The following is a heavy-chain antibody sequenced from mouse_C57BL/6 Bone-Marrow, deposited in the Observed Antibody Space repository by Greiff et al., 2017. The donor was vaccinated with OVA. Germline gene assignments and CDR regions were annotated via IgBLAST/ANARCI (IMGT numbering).Heavy chain of an antibody. V-gene: IGHV14-4*01. Sequence: VQLQQSGAELVRPGASVKLSCTASGFNIKDDYMHWVKQRPEQGLEWIGWIDPENGDTEYASKFQGKATITADTSSNTAYLQLSSLTSEDTAVYYCTILSYYYGSRKDAMDYWGQGTSVTVSS. CDR2: IDPENGDT. CDR1: GFNIKDDY. CDR3: TILSYYYGSRKDAMDY. D-gene: IGHD1-1*01. J-gene: IGHJ4*01.